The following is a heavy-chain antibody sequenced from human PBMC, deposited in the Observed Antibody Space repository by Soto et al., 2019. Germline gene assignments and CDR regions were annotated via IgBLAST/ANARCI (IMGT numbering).Heavy chain of an antibody. CDR2: ISYDGSNK. D-gene: IGHD2-21*02. CDR3: ARVPPRIAVAGHIVVVTAIDY. Sequence: QPGGSLRLSCAASGFTFSSYAMHWVRQAPGKGLEWVAVISYDGSNKYYADSVKGRFTISRDNSKNTLYLQMNSLRAEDTAVYYCARVPPRIAVAGHIVVVTAIDYWGQGTLVTVSS. J-gene: IGHJ4*02. CDR1: GFTFSSYA. V-gene: IGHV3-30-3*01.